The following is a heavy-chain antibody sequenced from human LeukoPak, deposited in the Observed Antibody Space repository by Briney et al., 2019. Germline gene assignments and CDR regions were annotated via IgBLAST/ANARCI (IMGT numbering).Heavy chain of an antibody. J-gene: IGHJ4*02. Sequence: PGGSLRLSCVVSGFTVSTNYMSWVRQAPGKGLEWVSAISGSGGSTYYADSVKGRFTISRDNSKNTLYLQMNSLRAEDTAVYYCAKDVGPRPPNYFDYWGQGTLVTVSS. CDR3: AKDVGPRPPNYFDY. CDR2: ISGSGGST. CDR1: GFTVSTNY. V-gene: IGHV3-23*01.